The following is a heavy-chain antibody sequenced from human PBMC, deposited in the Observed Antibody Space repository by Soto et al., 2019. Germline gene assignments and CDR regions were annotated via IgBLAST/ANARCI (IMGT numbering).Heavy chain of an antibody. CDR2: IYPDDSDT. V-gene: IGHV5-51*01. D-gene: IGHD1-26*01. CDR3: VRHWDRPNNWFDP. Sequence: PGESLKISWKGSGYSFISYWIGWMSQMPGKGLEWMGIIYPDDSDTRYSPSFQGQVTISADKSISTAYLQWSSLKASDTAMYYCVRHWDRPNNWFDPWGQGTRVTVSS. CDR1: GYSFISYW. J-gene: IGHJ5*01.